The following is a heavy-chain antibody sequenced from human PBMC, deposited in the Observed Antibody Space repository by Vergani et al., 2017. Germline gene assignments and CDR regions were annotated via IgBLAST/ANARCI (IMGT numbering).Heavy chain of an antibody. V-gene: IGHV1-69*01. D-gene: IGHD5-12*01. Sequence: QVQLVQSGAEVKKPGSSLKVSCKASGGTFSSYAISWVRQAPGQGLEWMGGIIPIFGTANYAQKFQGRVTITADEATSTAYMELSSLRSEDTAVYYCAHIVVGYDPWRMDVWGKGTTVTVSS. CDR1: GGTFSSYA. J-gene: IGHJ6*04. CDR3: AHIVVGYDPWRMDV. CDR2: IIPIFGTA.